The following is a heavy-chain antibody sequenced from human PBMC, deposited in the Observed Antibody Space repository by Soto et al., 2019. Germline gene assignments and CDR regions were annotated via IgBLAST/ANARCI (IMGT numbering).Heavy chain of an antibody. CDR1: GYTLTRYY. CDR2: VTRSNSNK. V-gene: IGHV1-8*01. J-gene: IGHJ6*02. D-gene: IGHD3-3*01. CDR3: GRKPIWSGYHWRHYYGMVV. Sequence: ASVKIASKASGYTLTRYYINWVRPATGQCLAGMGWVTRSNSNKGLAQEFQGCVTMPGNTSISTGYMELSSLRAEDTAVYYCGRKPIWSGYHWRHYYGMVVEDPGTTHTVFS.